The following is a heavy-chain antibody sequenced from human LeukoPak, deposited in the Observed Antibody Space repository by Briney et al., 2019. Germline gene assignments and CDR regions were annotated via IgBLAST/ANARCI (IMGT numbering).Heavy chain of an antibody. Sequence: GGSLRLSCAASGFIFSDSGMSWVRQAPGKGLEWVSSIGSTGAYTYYTDSVKGRFTISRDNSKNTLYLQMNSLRAEDTAVYYCTKPFNTDYSNFYYMDVWGIGTTVTVSS. CDR3: TKPFNTDYSNFYYMDV. J-gene: IGHJ6*03. V-gene: IGHV3-23*01. CDR1: GFIFSDSG. D-gene: IGHD4-11*01. CDR2: IGSTGAYT.